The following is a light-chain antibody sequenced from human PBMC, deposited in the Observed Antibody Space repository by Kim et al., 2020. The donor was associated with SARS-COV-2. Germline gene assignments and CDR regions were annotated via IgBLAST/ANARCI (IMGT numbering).Light chain of an antibody. CDR2: QDS. CDR3: QAWDSSTGVV. Sequence: SYELTQPPSVSVSPGQTASITCSGDKLGDKYACWYQQKPGQFPVLVIYQDSKRPSGIPERFSGSNSGNTATLTISGTQAMDEADYYCQAWDSSTGVVFGGGTLLPVL. CDR1: KLGDKY. J-gene: IGLJ2*01. V-gene: IGLV3-1*01.